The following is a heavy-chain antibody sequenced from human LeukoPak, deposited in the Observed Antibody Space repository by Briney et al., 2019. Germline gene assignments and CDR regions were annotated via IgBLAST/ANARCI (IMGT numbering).Heavy chain of an antibody. Sequence: SETLSLTCTVSGGSISSGGYYWSWIRQHPGKGLEWIGYIYYSGSTYYNPSLKSRVTISVDTSKNQFSLKLSSVTAADTAVYYCARESSYYDSSGYLDYWGQGTLVTVSS. D-gene: IGHD3-22*01. J-gene: IGHJ4*02. CDR1: GGSISSGGYY. CDR3: ARESSYYDSSGYLDY. CDR2: IYYSGST. V-gene: IGHV4-31*03.